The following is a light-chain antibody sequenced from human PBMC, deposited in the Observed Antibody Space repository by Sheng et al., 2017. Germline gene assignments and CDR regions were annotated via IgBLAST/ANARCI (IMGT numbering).Light chain of an antibody. J-gene: IGKJ4*01. Sequence: ETVLTQSPATLSLSPGERATLSCRASESVSSYLAWYQQKPGQAPRLLIYDASNRATGIPARFSGSGSGTDFTLTINSLEPEDFAVYYCQQRSNWPPLTFGGGTKVEI. CDR3: QQRSNWPPLT. V-gene: IGKV3-11*01. CDR1: ESVSSY. CDR2: DAS.